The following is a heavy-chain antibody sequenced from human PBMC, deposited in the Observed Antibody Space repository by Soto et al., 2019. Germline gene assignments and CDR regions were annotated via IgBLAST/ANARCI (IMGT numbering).Heavy chain of an antibody. Sequence: QVQLQESGPGLVKPSQTLSLTCTVSGGSISSGDYYWSWIRQPPGKGLEWIGYIYYSGSTYYNPSLKSRVTISVDTSKNQFSLKRSSVTAADTAVYYCARRCSGGSCYGVYFDYWGQGTLVTVSS. V-gene: IGHV4-30-4*01. CDR1: GGSISSGDYY. CDR3: ARRCSGGSCYGVYFDY. CDR2: IYYSGST. D-gene: IGHD2-15*01. J-gene: IGHJ4*02.